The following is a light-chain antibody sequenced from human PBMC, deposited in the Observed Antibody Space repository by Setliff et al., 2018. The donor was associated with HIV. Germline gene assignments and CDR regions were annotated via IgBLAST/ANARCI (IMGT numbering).Light chain of an antibody. J-gene: IGLJ2*01. V-gene: IGLV1-44*01. CDR1: SSNIGGNT. CDR3: AAWDGSLNAVV. Sequence: QSALTQPPSASGTPGQRVTISCSGGSSNIGGNTVSWYQQFPGTAPKFLIYSNNRRHSGVPDRFSGSKSGTSASLAISGLQSEDEAGYYCAAWDGSLNAVVFGGGTKVTVL. CDR2: SNN.